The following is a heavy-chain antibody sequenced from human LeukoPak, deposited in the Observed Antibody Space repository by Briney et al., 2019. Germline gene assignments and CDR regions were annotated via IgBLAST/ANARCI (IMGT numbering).Heavy chain of an antibody. J-gene: IGHJ4*02. D-gene: IGHD6-19*01. CDR3: AKGPHDIAVADYYFDY. CDR2: ISYDGSNK. CDR1: GFTFSSYS. V-gene: IGHV3-30*18. Sequence: GGSLRLSCAASGFTFSSYSMNWVRQAPGKGLEWVAVISYDGSNKYYADSVKGRFTISRDNSKNTLYLQMNSLRAEDTAVYYCAKGPHDIAVADYYFDYWGQGTLVTVSS.